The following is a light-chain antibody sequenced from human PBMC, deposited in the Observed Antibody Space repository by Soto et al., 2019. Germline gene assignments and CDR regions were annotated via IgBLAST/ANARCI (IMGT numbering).Light chain of an antibody. CDR1: ESLSTY. J-gene: IGKJ2*01. V-gene: IGKV3-15*01. Sequence: ELVMTQSPATLSVSPGERVTLSCRASESLSTYLAWYQQKPGQAPRLLIYGASTKATGIPARFSGSGSATDFTLTISSLQSEDFAVYYCQRYNDWPFTFGQGTKLEI. CDR2: GAS. CDR3: QRYNDWPFT.